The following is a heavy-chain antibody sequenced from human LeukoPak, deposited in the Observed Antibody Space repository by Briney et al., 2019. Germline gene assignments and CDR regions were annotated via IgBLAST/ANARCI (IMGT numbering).Heavy chain of an antibody. D-gene: IGHD1-26*01. V-gene: IGHV6-1*01. CDR2: TYYRSKWYN. CDR3: GRGRKWVESGFDY. J-gene: IGHJ4*02. CDR1: GDSVSNNSAA. Sequence: SQTLSLTSALSGDSVSNNSAAWNWIRQSPSRGLEWLGRTYYRSKWYNDYAVSVKTRIIITPDTSKNQFSLEVKSVPPEDTAVYYCGRGRKWVESGFDYWGQGTLVTVSS.